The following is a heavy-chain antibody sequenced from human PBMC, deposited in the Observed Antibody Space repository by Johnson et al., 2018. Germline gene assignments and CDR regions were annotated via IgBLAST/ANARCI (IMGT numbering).Heavy chain of an antibody. V-gene: IGHV3-74*01. J-gene: IGHJ3*02. CDR3: ARGGWDHGFVM. CDR1: GFTFSSYW. Sequence: VQLQESGGGLVQPGGSLRLSCAASGFTFSSYWMHWVRQAPGEGLVWVSRINSDGRGTIYADSVKGRFTISRDNAKSTLYLQLNSVRAEDTAVYYCARGGWDHGFVMGGQGTMVTVSS. D-gene: IGHD1-26*01. CDR2: INSDGRGT.